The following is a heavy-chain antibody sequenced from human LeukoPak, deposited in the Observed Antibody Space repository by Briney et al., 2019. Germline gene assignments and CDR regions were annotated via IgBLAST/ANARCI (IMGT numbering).Heavy chain of an antibody. CDR2: IIPIFGTA. D-gene: IGHD5-24*01. CDR1: GGTFSSYA. CDR3: ARSPSEMVLSGYYFDY. Sequence: ASVKVSCKASGGTFSSYAISWVRQAPGQGLEWMGGIIPIFGTANYAQKFQGRVTITADESTSTAYMELSSLRSEDTAVYYCARSPSEMVLSGYYFDYWGQGTLVTVSS. J-gene: IGHJ4*02. V-gene: IGHV1-69*13.